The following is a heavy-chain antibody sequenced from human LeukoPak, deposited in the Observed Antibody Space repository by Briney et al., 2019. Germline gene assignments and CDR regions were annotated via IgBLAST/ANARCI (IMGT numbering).Heavy chain of an antibody. Sequence: GGSLRLSCAASGFTISTYTMNWVRQAPGKGLEWVSSITSSSSYIYYADSVKGRFTISRDNAKDSLYLQMNSLRAEDTAVYYCARSEEVRFGRNWFDPWGQGTLVTVSS. CDR2: ITSSSSYI. CDR3: ARSEEVRFGRNWFDP. V-gene: IGHV3-21*01. CDR1: GFTISTYT. D-gene: IGHD3-10*01. J-gene: IGHJ5*02.